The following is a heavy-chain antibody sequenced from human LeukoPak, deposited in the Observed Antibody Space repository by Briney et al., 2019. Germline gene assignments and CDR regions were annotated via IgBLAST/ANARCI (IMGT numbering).Heavy chain of an antibody. Sequence: GGSLRLSCAASGFTFSSYGMSWVRQAPGKGLEWVSAISGSGGSTYYADSVKGRFTISRDNSKNTLYLQMNSLRAEDTAVYYCAKAFPIAVAGPGYYFDYWGQGTLVTVSS. J-gene: IGHJ4*02. CDR3: AKAFPIAVAGPGYYFDY. V-gene: IGHV3-23*01. CDR1: GFTFSSYG. CDR2: ISGSGGST. D-gene: IGHD6-19*01.